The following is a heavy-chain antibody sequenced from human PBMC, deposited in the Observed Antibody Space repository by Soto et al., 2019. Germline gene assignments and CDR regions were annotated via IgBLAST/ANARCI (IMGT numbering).Heavy chain of an antibody. Sequence: GGSLRLSCAASGLIFSTFKMRWVRQAPGKGLVWVSRINTDGSITDYADSVKGRFTVSRDNAKNTMYLQMNSLTADDTAVYYCARDTNGLHYWGQGTLVTVSS. CDR3: ARDTNGLHY. CDR1: GLIFSTFK. V-gene: IGHV3-74*01. J-gene: IGHJ4*02. CDR2: INTDGSIT. D-gene: IGHD2-8*01.